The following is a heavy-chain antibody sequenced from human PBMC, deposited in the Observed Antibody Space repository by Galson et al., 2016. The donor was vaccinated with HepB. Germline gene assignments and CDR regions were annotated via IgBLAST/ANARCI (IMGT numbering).Heavy chain of an antibody. Sequence: SLRLSCAASGFTFSNHGMNWVRQAPGKGLEWVAVIWYDGSNKDHTDSVKGRFTISRDNSKNTLYLQMNNLRVEDTAVYYCARAQFSSSCSDYWGQGTLVTVSS. CDR2: IWYDGSNK. CDR1: GFTFSNHG. V-gene: IGHV3-33*01. CDR3: ARAQFSSSCSDY. J-gene: IGHJ4*02. D-gene: IGHD6-13*01.